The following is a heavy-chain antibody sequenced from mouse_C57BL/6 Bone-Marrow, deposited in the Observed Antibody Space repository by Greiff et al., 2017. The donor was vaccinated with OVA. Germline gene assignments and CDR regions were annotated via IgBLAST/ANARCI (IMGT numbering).Heavy chain of an antibody. V-gene: IGHV1-69*01. CDR3: AMGSSWYYFDY. CDR1: GYTFTSYW. J-gene: IGHJ2*01. Sequence: QVQLKQPGAELVMPGASVKLSCKASGYTFTSYWMHWVKQRPGQGLEWIGEIDPSDSYTNYNQKFKGKSTLTVDKSSSTAYMQLSSLTSEDSAVYYCAMGSSWYYFDYWGQGTTLTVSS. CDR2: IDPSDSYT. D-gene: IGHD1-1*01.